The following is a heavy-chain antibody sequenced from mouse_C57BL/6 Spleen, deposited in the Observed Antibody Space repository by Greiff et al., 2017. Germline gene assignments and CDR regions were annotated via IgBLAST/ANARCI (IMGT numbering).Heavy chain of an antibody. CDR2: IYPGGGYT. Sequence: QVQLKESGAELVRPGTSVKMSCKASGYTFTNYWIGWAKQRPGHGLEWIGDIYPGGGYTNYNEKFKGKATLTADKSSSTAYMQFSSLTSEDSAIYYCARERYYFDYWGQGTTLTVSS. V-gene: IGHV1-63*01. CDR1: GYTFTNYW. J-gene: IGHJ2*01. CDR3: ARERYYFDY.